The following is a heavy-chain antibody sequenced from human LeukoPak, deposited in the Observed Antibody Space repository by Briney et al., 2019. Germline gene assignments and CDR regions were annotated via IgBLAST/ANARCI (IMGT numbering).Heavy chain of an antibody. CDR3: AQGDWLDY. J-gene: IGHJ4*02. D-gene: IGHD2-21*02. V-gene: IGHV3-23*01. CDR2: ISTRRGRT. Sequence: GGSLRLSCTASGFTFSSYGIHWVRQAPGKGLEWVSVISTRRGRTDYAESVKGRFTISRDDSKNTMYLQMNSLRAEDTAVYYCAQGDWLDYWGQGTLVTVSS. CDR1: GFTFSSYG.